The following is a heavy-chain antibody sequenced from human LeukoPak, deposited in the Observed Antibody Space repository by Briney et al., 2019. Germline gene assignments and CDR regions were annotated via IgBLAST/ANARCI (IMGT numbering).Heavy chain of an antibody. D-gene: IGHD3-10*01. CDR3: AKDRSGSGSYYPDY. CDR1: GFSFSSYA. J-gene: IGHJ4*02. CDR2: INGGGGST. V-gene: IGHV3-23*01. Sequence: GGSLRLSCATSGFSFSSYAMSWVRQAPGKGLEWVSAINGGGGSTYYADSVKGRFTVSRDNPKNTLYLQMNSLRVEDTAVYYCAKDRSGSGSYYPDYWGQGTLVTVSS.